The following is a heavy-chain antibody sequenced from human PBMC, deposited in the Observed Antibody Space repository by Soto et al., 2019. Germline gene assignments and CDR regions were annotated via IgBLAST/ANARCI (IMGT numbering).Heavy chain of an antibody. CDR2: ISGYNGNT. Sequence: QVQLVQSEAEVKKPGASVKVSCKAFGYTFTSYGVCWMRQAPGQGLEWMGWISGYNGNTNYAQKLQGRVTMTTDTATSTAYMELRSLRSDDTAVYYCARGGRPVGRYYYGMDVWGQGTTVTVSS. J-gene: IGHJ6*02. V-gene: IGHV1-18*01. CDR1: GYTFTSYG. CDR3: ARGGRPVGRYYYGMDV.